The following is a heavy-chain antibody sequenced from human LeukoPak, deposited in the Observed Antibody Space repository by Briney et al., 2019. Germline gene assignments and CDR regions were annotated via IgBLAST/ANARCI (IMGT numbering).Heavy chain of an antibody. J-gene: IGHJ4*02. V-gene: IGHV3-23*01. D-gene: IGHD3-22*01. CDR1: GFTFSSYV. CDR2: ISGSGSST. CDR3: AKGSYYDSSGSFYFDY. Sequence: GGSLRLSCAASGFTFSSYVMSWVRQAPGKGLEWVSVISGSGSSTNYADSVKGRFTISRDNSKNTLYLQMNSLRVEDTAAYYCAKGSYYDSSGSFYFDYWGQGTLVTVSS.